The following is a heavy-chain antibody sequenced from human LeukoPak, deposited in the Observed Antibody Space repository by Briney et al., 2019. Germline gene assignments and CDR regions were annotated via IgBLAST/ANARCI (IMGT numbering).Heavy chain of an antibody. V-gene: IGHV1-8*01. CDR2: MNPNSGNT. J-gene: IGHJ4*02. Sequence: ASVTVSCKASGYTFTGYDINWVRQAPGQGLEWMGWMNPNSGNTGYAQKFQGRVTMTRNTSISTAYMELSSLRSEDTAVYYCARPTKKYGSGSFDYWGQGTLATVSS. CDR3: ARPTKKYGSGSFDY. D-gene: IGHD3-10*01. CDR1: GYTFTGYD.